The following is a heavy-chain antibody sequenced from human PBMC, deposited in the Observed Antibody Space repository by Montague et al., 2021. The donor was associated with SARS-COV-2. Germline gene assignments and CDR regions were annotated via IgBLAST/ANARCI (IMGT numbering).Heavy chain of an antibody. CDR3: ASPTYYYDSSGSDAFDI. Sequence: SETLSLTCTVSGGSISSGNYYWGWIRQPPGKGLEWIGSIYYSGSTYYNPSLKSRVTIFVDTSKNQFSLKLSSVTAADTAVYYCASPTYYYDSSGSDAFDIWGQGTMVTVSS. D-gene: IGHD3-22*01. V-gene: IGHV4-39*01. J-gene: IGHJ3*02. CDR2: IYYSGST. CDR1: GGSISSGNYY.